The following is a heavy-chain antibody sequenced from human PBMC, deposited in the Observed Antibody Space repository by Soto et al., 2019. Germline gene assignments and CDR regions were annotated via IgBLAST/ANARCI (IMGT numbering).Heavy chain of an antibody. J-gene: IGHJ5*02. D-gene: IGHD2-2*01. V-gene: IGHV4-30-2*01. CDR1: GGSISSGGYS. CDR3: ARRSKSEGYCSSTSCPNWFDP. Sequence: QLQLQESGSGLVKPSQTLSLTCAVSGGSISSGGYSWSWIWQPPGKGLEWIGYIYHSGSTYYNPSLKNRVAISVDRSKNQFSLKLSSVTAADTAVYYCARRSKSEGYCSSTSCPNWFDPWGHGTLVTVSS. CDR2: IYHSGST.